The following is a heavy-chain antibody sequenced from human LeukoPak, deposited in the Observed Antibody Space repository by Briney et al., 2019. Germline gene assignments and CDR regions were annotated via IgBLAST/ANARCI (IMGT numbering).Heavy chain of an antibody. J-gene: IGHJ4*02. D-gene: IGHD3-22*01. Sequence: GGSLRLSCAASGFTFSNYAMSWVRQAPGKGLEWVSAISGSGGSTYYADSVKGRFTISRDNSKNTLYLQMNSLRAEDTAVYYCAPDTYYYDSSGYFLDYWGQGTLVTASS. CDR1: GFTFSNYA. V-gene: IGHV3-23*01. CDR2: ISGSGGST. CDR3: APDTYYYDSSGYFLDY.